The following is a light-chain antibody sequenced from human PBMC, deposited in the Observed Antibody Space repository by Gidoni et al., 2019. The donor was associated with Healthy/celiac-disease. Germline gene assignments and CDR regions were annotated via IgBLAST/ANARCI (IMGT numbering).Light chain of an antibody. Sequence: QSALTQPASVSGSPGQSITISCTGTSSDVGSYNLVSWSQQHPGKAPKLMIYEGSTRPSGVSNRFSGSKSGNTASLTISGLQAEDEADYYCCSYAGSSTVVFGGGTKLTVL. CDR3: CSYAGSSTVV. CDR1: SSDVGSYNL. V-gene: IGLV2-23*01. J-gene: IGLJ2*01. CDR2: EGS.